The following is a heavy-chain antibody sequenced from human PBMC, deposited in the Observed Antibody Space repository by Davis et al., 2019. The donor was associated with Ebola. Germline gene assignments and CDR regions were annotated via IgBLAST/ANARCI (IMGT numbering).Heavy chain of an antibody. J-gene: IGHJ6*02. V-gene: IGHV3-30-3*01. CDR1: GFTFSSYA. Sequence: GGSLRLSCAASGFTFSSYAMHWVRQAPGKGLEWVAVISYDGSNKYYADSVKGRFTISRDNSKNTLYLQMNSLRAEDTAVYYCARGGDIVVVPAAIDYYGMDVWGQGTTVTVSS. D-gene: IGHD2-2*01. CDR2: ISYDGSNK. CDR3: ARGGDIVVVPAAIDYYGMDV.